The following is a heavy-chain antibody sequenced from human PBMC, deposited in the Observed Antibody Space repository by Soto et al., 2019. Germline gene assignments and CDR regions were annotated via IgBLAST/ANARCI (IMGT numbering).Heavy chain of an antibody. J-gene: IGHJ6*02. CDR1: GGSFISYA. D-gene: IGHD5-18*01. V-gene: IGHV1-69*05. CDR3: ARDGSTVEKAMFSQYFYGMDV. Sequence: QVQLVQSGAEVRKPGSSVKVSCKVSGGSFISYAISWVRQAPGQGLEWVGGIVPMFGRGNHAQRFQGRVTINPDESTSQADMEWTSLKSEDTAVYYCARDGSTVEKAMFSQYFYGMDVWGLGTTVTVSS. CDR2: IVPMFGRG.